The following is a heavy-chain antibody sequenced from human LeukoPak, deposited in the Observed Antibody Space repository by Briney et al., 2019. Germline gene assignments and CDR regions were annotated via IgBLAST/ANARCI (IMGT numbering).Heavy chain of an antibody. J-gene: IGHJ3*01. CDR1: GFTFSNYW. Sequence: GVSLRLSCASCGFTFSNYWMHWVPQAPGKGLVWVSRITGVGSSTSYADPMKGRFTISRDNDKKPLYLQMNSLRAEDTAVYYCASDRGGWRFWGQGTMVTVSS. V-gene: IGHV3-74*01. CDR3: ASDRGGWRF. CDR2: ITGVGSST. D-gene: IGHD3-3*01.